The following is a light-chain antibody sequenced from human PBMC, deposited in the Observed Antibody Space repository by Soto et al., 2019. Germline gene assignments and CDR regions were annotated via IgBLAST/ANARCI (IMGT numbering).Light chain of an antibody. CDR3: AAWDDSLNAVV. CDR1: ASNLGGNP. V-gene: IGLV1-44*01. J-gene: IGLJ2*01. CDR2: TNH. Sequence: QSVLTQPPSVSGTPGQKVSISCSGRASNLGGNPVNWYQHLPGAPPKLLIYTNHQRPSGVPDRFSGSKSGTSASLAIGGLRSEDEADFYCAAWDDSLNAVVFGGGTKLTVL.